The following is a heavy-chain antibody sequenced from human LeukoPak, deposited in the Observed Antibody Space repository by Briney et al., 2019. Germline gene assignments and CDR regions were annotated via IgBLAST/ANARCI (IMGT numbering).Heavy chain of an antibody. J-gene: IGHJ4*02. Sequence: GGSLRLSCAASGFTFSSYSMNWVRQAPGKGLEWVSSISSSSSYMYYADSVKGRFTISRDNAKNSLYLQMNSLRAEDTAVYYCATSSGWYGWAFDYWGQGTLVTVSS. CDR1: GFTFSSYS. CDR3: ATSSGWYGWAFDY. V-gene: IGHV3-21*01. CDR2: ISSSSSYM. D-gene: IGHD6-19*01.